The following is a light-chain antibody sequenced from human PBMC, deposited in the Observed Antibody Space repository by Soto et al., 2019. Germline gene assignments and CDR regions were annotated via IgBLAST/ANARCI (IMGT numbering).Light chain of an antibody. V-gene: IGKV1-39*01. Sequence: DIQMTQSPSSLSASVGDRVTITCRASQSISSYLNWYQQKPGKAPKLLIYAASSLQSGVPSRFSGSGSGTDFTLTIRSLQPEDFATYFCQQSYSRPRAFGQGTKVDIK. CDR1: QSISSY. J-gene: IGKJ1*01. CDR2: AAS. CDR3: QQSYSRPRA.